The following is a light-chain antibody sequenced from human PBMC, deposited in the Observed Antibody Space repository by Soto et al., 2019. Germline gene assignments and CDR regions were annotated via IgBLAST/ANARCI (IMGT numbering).Light chain of an antibody. CDR3: QSET. CDR1: QTVSSSY. V-gene: IGKV3-20*01. J-gene: IGKJ1*01. CDR2: TVS. Sequence: EIVLTQSPGTLSLSPGERATHSCRASQTVSSSYLAWYQHKPGQAPRLLIYTVSTRAAGIPDRFSGSGSGTDFTLTISRLEPEDSAVYYCQSETFGQGTKVDIK.